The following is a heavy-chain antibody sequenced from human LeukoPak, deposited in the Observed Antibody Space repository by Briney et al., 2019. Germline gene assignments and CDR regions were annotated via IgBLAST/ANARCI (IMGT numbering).Heavy chain of an antibody. CDR1: VYTFTSYG. CDR2: ISAYNGNT. Sequence: ASVTVSCKPSVYTFTSYGIIWVRQAPGQGLEWMGWISAYNGNTNYAQKLQGRVTMTTDTSTSTAYMELRSLRSDDTAVYYCARDVSMTTVTTGYWGQGTLVTVSS. J-gene: IGHJ4*02. V-gene: IGHV1-18*01. CDR3: ARDVSMTTVTTGY. D-gene: IGHD4-17*01.